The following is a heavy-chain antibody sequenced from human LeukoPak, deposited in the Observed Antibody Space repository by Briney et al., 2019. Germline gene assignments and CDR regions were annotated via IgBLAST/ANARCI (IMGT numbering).Heavy chain of an antibody. V-gene: IGHV4-59*01. CDR3: ARVMREWSSDAFDI. J-gene: IGHJ3*02. CDR1: GGSISSYY. CDR2: IYYSGST. Sequence: SETLSLTCTVSGGSISSYYWSWIRQPPGKGLEWIGYIYYSGSTNYNPSLKSRVTISVDTSKNQFSLKLSSVTAADTVVYYCARVMREWSSDAFDIWGQGTMVTVSS. D-gene: IGHD3-3*01.